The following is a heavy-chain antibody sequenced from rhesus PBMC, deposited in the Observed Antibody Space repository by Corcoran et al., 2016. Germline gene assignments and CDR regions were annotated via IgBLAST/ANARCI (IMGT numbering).Heavy chain of an antibody. D-gene: IGHD2-21*01. CDR1: GGSFSSYW. CDR3: ARYGGCYFDC. CDR2: INGNSGST. Sequence: QVQLQESGPGLVKPSETLSLTCAVSGGSFSSYWWSWIRQPPGKGLEWIGEINGNSGSTNYKPSLTSRVTISKDASKNQFSLRLNSVTAADTAVFLCARYGGCYFDCWGQGVLVTVSS. J-gene: IGHJ4*01. V-gene: IGHV4-80*01.